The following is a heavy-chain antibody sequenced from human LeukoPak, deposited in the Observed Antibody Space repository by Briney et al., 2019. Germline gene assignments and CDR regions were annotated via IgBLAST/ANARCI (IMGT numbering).Heavy chain of an antibody. Sequence: GGSLRLSCAPSGFTFNRHWMTWVRQAPGKGLEWIANVNPDMSEKNYVESVKGRFTISRNKVKNSLYLQMNSLRGDDTAVYYCARDGLPVALDKWGQGTLVTVSS. D-gene: IGHD2-2*01. CDR2: VNPDMSEK. CDR3: ARDGLPVALDK. V-gene: IGHV3-7*01. CDR1: GFTFNRHW. J-gene: IGHJ4*02.